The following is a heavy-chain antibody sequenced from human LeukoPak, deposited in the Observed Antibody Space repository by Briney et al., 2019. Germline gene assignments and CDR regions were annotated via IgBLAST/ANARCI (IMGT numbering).Heavy chain of an antibody. Sequence: PGGSLRLSCAASGFTFSSYAMHWVRQAPGKGLEWVSYISSSGSTIYYADSVKGRFTISRDNAKNSLYLQMNSLRAEDTAVYYCARDVSFGGSRFDYWGQGTLVTVSS. CDR1: GFTFSSYA. D-gene: IGHD1-26*01. J-gene: IGHJ4*02. V-gene: IGHV3-48*04. CDR2: ISSSGSTI. CDR3: ARDVSFGGSRFDY.